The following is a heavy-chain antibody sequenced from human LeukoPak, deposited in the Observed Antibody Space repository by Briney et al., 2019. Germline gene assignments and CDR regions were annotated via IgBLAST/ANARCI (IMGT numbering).Heavy chain of an antibody. CDR2: IYSGDSA. V-gene: IGHV3-53*01. D-gene: IGHD5-24*01. CDR1: GFTVSSNY. CDR3: AREMATSFDY. Sequence: PGGSETLPCAASGFTVSSNYMSWVRQAPGKGLEWVSVIYSGDSAYYADSVKGRFTISRDNSKNTLYLQMNSLRAEDTAVYYCAREMATSFDYWGQGTLVTVSS. J-gene: IGHJ4*02.